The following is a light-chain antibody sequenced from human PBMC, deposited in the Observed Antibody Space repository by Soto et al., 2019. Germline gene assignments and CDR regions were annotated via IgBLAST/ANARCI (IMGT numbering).Light chain of an antibody. J-gene: IGLJ1*01. Sequence: QSALTQPASVSGSPGQSITISCTGTSSDVGGYNYVSWYQQHPGKAPKLMIYDVSNRPSGVSNRFSGSKSGNTASLTISGLLAEDEDDYYCSSYTSSSTRVFGTGTKVTVL. CDR2: DVS. V-gene: IGLV2-14*01. CDR3: SSYTSSSTRV. CDR1: SSDVGGYNY.